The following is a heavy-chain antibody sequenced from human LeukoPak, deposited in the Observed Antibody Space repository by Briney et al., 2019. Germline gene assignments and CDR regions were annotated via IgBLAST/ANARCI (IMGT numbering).Heavy chain of an antibody. J-gene: IGHJ4*02. V-gene: IGHV3-15*01. D-gene: IGHD3-10*01. Sequence: GGSLRLSCAASGFSFTNAWMSWVRQAPGKGLEWVGRIKSKADGETTEYAAPVKGRFTMSRDDSKATLYLQMNSLKAEDTAVYYCTSDLGITMIRGVIVSWGQGTLVTVSS. CDR1: GFSFTNAW. CDR2: IKSKADGETT. CDR3: TSDLGITMIRGVIVS.